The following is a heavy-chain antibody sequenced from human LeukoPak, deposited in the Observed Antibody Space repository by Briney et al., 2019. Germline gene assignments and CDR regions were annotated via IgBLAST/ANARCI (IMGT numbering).Heavy chain of an antibody. V-gene: IGHV3-64*01. CDR2: ISSNGGST. Sequence: PGGSLRLSCAASGFTFSSYAMHWVRQAPGKGLEYVSAISSNGGSTYYANSVKGRFTISRDNSKNTPYLQMGSLRAEDMAVYYCASHGHYDFWSGYSLDYWGQGTLVTVSS. CDR3: ASHGHYDFWSGYSLDY. J-gene: IGHJ4*02. CDR1: GFTFSSYA. D-gene: IGHD3-3*01.